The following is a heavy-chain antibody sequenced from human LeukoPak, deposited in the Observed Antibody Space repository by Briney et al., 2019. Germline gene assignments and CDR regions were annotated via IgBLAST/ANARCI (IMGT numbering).Heavy chain of an antibody. CDR3: ARVRVVQFYHLDY. D-gene: IGHD6-6*01. J-gene: IGHJ4*02. CDR1: GGSISSYF. V-gene: IGHV4-59*01. Sequence: SETLSFTCTVSGGSISSYFWSWIRQPPGQGLEWIGYMYYSGSSNYKPSLKSRVTISIDTSKCQFSLKLSSVTAADTAVYYWARVRVVQFYHLDYWGQGTLVTFSS. CDR2: MYYSGSS.